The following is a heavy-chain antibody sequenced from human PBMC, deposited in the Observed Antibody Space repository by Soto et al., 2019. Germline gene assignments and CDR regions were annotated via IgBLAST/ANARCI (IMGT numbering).Heavy chain of an antibody. CDR3: ARRRTAGTDYYYMDV. V-gene: IGHV4-39*01. D-gene: IGHD6-13*01. Sequence: PSETLSLTCTVSGGSISSSSYYWGWIRQPPGKGLEWIGSIYYSGSTYYNPSLKSRVTISVDTSKNQFPLKLSSVTAADTAVYYCARRRTAGTDYYYMDVWGKGTTVTVSS. CDR2: IYYSGST. J-gene: IGHJ6*03. CDR1: GGSISSSSYY.